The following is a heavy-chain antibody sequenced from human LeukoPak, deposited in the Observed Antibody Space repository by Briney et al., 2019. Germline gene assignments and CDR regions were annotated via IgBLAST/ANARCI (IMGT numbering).Heavy chain of an antibody. D-gene: IGHD3-10*01. J-gene: IGHJ5*02. CDR2: IKKDGSEK. V-gene: IGHV3-7*01. CDR3: ARDHGSGSYWEGFDP. Sequence: TGGSLRLFCAASGFTFSSYWMSWVRQAPGKGLEWVANIKKDGSEKYYVDSVKGRFTTSRDNAKSSLSLQMNSLRVEDTAVYYCARDHGSGSYWEGFDPWGQGTLVTVSS. CDR1: GFTFSSYW.